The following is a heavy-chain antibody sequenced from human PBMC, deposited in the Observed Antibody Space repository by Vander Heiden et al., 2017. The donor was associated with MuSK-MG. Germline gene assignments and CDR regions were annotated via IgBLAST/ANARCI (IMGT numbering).Heavy chain of an antibody. CDR2: IYYSGST. D-gene: IGHD3-10*01. V-gene: IGHV4-59*01. J-gene: IGHJ5*02. CDR3: ARAKGSGWFDP. Sequence: QVQLQESGPGLVKPSETLSLTCTVSGGSISSYYWSWIRQPPGKGLEWIGYIYYSGSTNDNPSLKSRVTISVDTSKNQFSLKLSSVTAADTAVYYCARAKGSGWFDPWGQGTLVTVSS. CDR1: GGSISSYY.